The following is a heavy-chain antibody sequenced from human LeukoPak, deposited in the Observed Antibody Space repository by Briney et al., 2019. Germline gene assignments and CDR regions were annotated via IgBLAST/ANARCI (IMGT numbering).Heavy chain of an antibody. D-gene: IGHD3-3*01. V-gene: IGHV1-58*02. CDR3: AADSSGDHFDY. CDR1: GFTFTSSA. J-gene: IGHJ4*02. Sequence: SVNVSCKASGFTFTSSAMQWVRQARGQRLEWIGWIFVGSGNTNYAQKFQERVTITRDMSTSTAYMELSSLRSEDTAVYYCAADSSGDHFDYWGQGTLVTVSS. CDR2: IFVGSGNT.